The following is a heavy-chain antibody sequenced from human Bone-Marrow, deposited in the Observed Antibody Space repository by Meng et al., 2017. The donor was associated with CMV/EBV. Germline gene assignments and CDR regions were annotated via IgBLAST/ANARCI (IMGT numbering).Heavy chain of an antibody. CDR3: ARGQVQCSTINCHDYRFSGMDV. Sequence: YDILWVRQASGQGLEWVGWMNPNRGNTAYAQKFQGRVTMTRDTSTSIAYMELSSLRSGDTAVYYCARGQVQCSTINCHDYRFSGMDVCGQGTTVTVSS. CDR2: MNPNRGNT. CDR1: YD. D-gene: IGHD2/OR15-2a*01. V-gene: IGHV1-8*01. J-gene: IGHJ6*02.